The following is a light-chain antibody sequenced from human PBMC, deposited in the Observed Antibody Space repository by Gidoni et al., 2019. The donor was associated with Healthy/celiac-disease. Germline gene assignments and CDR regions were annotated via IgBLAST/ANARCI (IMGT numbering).Light chain of an antibody. Sequence: EIVMTQSPATLSVSPGERATLSCRASQSVSSNFTWYQQKPGQAPRLLVYGASTRATGIPARFSGSGSGTEFTLTISSLQSEGFAVYYCQQYNNWPPITFGQGTRLEIK. CDR2: GAS. V-gene: IGKV3-15*01. CDR3: QQYNNWPPIT. J-gene: IGKJ5*01. CDR1: QSVSSN.